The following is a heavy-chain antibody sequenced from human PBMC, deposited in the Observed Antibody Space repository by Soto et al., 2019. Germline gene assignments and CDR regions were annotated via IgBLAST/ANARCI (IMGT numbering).Heavy chain of an antibody. CDR2: ISSSGSTI. V-gene: IGHV3-48*03. CDR1: GFTFSSYE. Sequence: PGGSLRHSCAASGFTFSSYEMNWVRQAPGKGLEWVSYISSSGSTIYYADSVKGRFTISRDNAKNSLYLQMNSLRAEDTAVYYCARDLMYYRTVFDYWGQGTLVTVSS. J-gene: IGHJ4*02. CDR3: ARDLMYYRTVFDY. D-gene: IGHD2-8*01.